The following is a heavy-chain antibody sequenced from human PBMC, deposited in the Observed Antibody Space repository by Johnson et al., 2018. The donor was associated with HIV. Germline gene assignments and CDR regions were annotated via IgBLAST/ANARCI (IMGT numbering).Heavy chain of an antibody. Sequence: EVQLVESGGGLVQPGRSLRLSCAASGFTFDDYAMHWVRQAPGKGLEWVSGISWNSGSIGYADSVKGRFTISRDNAKNSLYLQMSSLRAEDTALYYCAQDRAVAMWDAFDIWGQGTMVTVSS. D-gene: IGHD6-19*01. CDR3: AQDRAVAMWDAFDI. V-gene: IGHV3-9*01. J-gene: IGHJ3*02. CDR1: GFTFDDYA. CDR2: ISWNSGSI.